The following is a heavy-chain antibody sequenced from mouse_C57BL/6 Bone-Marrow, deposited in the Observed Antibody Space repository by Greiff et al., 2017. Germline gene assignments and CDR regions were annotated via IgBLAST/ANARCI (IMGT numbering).Heavy chain of an antibody. Sequence: VQLQQSGAELVRPGASVKLSCTASGFNIKDDYMHWVKQRPEQGLEWIGWIDPENGDTEYASKFQGKAPITADTSSNTAYLPLSSLTSEDTAVFYLSHGYGRYWYSSGWGTRRTVS. CDR1: GFNIKDDY. J-gene: IGHJ1*03. D-gene: IGHD2-2*01. V-gene: IGHV14-4*01. CDR3: SHGYGRYWYSSG. CDR2: IDPENGDT.